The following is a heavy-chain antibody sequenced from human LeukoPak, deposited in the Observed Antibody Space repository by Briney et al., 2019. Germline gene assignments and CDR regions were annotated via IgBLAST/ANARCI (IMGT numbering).Heavy chain of an antibody. CDR3: ARRWYSSGWYYWYFDL. Sequence: SETLSLTCTVSGGSISNYYWNWIRQPPGKGLEWIGYIYYTGNTNYNPSLKSRVTISVDTSKNQFSLKLSSVTAADTAVYYCARRWYSSGWYYWYFDLWGRGTLVTVSS. V-gene: IGHV4-59*01. J-gene: IGHJ2*01. CDR2: IYYTGNT. CDR1: GGSISNYY. D-gene: IGHD6-19*01.